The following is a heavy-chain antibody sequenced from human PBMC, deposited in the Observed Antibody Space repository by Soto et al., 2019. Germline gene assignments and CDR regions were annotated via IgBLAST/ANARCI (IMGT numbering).Heavy chain of an antibody. J-gene: IGHJ4*02. Sequence: GASVKVSCKASGGTFSSYAISWVRQAPGQGLEWMGGIIPIFGTAHYAQKFQGRVTITADKSTSTAYMELSSLRSEDTAVYYCARLTATAAAGNDYWGQGTLVTVSS. CDR2: IIPIFGTA. CDR3: ARLTATAAAGNDY. D-gene: IGHD6-13*01. V-gene: IGHV1-69*06. CDR1: GGTFSSYA.